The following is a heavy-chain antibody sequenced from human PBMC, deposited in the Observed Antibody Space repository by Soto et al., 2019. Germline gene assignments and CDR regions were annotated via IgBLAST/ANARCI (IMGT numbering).Heavy chain of an antibody. Sequence: QVQLVESGGGVVQPGRSLRLSCVASGFTFSNYGMHWVRQAPGKGPEWVAVIWYDGSNKDYADSVKGRFTISRDDSRNTLYLQMKGLSTEDTAVHYSASALETGDSWGQGSLVTVSS. D-gene: IGHD3-10*01. J-gene: IGHJ4*02. CDR1: GFTFSNYG. CDR2: IWYDGSNK. CDR3: ASALETGDS. V-gene: IGHV3-33*01.